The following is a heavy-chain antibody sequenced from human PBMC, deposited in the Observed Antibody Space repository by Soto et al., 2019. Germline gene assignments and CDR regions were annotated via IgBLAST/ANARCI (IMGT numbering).Heavy chain of an antibody. D-gene: IGHD2-2*01. CDR3: ARGRIVVVPAATSNYYYYYGMDV. Sequence: SETLSLTCTVSGGSIGSYYWSWIRQPPGKGLEWNGYIYYSGSTYYNPSLKSRVTISVDTSKNQFSLKLSSVTAADTAVYYCARGRIVVVPAATSNYYYYYGMDVWGQGTTVTVSS. J-gene: IGHJ6*02. CDR1: GGSIGSYY. V-gene: IGHV4-59*12. CDR2: IYYSGST.